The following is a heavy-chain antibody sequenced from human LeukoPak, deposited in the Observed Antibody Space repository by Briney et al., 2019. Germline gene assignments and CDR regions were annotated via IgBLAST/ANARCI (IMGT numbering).Heavy chain of an antibody. Sequence: SETLSLTCSVSGASIRSDYWSWIRQPPGKGLEWIGYISYTESANYSPSLKSRVTILVDTSKNQFSLKLTSVTAADTAVYYCARSYSRSWVFDYGGQGILVTVYS. V-gene: IGHV4-59*08. CDR1: GASIRSDY. CDR3: ARSYSRSWVFDY. J-gene: IGHJ4*02. D-gene: IGHD6-6*01. CDR2: ISYTESA.